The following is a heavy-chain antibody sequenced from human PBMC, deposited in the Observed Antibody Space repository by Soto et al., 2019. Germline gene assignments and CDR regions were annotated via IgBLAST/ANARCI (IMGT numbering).Heavy chain of an antibody. Sequence: GGSLRLSCVASGFSFSSYAMSWVRQAPGKGLEWVSGITGSGGSTYYADSVTGRFTISRDNSKNTLDLQMNSLRAEDTAIYYCAKAGVNMTPFFDCWGQGTLVTVSS. V-gene: IGHV3-23*01. CDR3: AKAGVNMTPFFDC. D-gene: IGHD3-22*01. J-gene: IGHJ4*02. CDR1: GFSFSSYA. CDR2: ITGSGGST.